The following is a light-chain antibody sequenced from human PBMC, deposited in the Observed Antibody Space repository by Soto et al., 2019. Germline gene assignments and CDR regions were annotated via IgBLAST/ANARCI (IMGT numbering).Light chain of an antibody. Sequence: EIVMTQSPATLSVSPGERATLSCRASQSVSSNLAWYQQKPGQAPRLLIYGASTRATGIPARFSGSGSGTEFSLIIISRQSEDVAVYYCQQYNNWSPITFGGGTKVEIK. CDR1: QSVSSN. CDR2: GAS. V-gene: IGKV3-15*01. J-gene: IGKJ4*01. CDR3: QQYNNWSPIT.